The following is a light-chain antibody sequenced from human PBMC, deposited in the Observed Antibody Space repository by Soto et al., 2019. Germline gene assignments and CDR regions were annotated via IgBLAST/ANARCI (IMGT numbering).Light chain of an antibody. Sequence: QSALTQPASVSGSPGQSITISCTGTSSDVGGYNYVSWYQHHPGKAPKLMIYEVSNRPSGVSNRFSGSKSGNMASLTISGLQAEDEADYYCSSYTSGSTLEVFGTGTKLTVL. CDR3: SSYTSGSTLEV. CDR1: SSDVGGYNY. CDR2: EVS. J-gene: IGLJ1*01. V-gene: IGLV2-14*01.